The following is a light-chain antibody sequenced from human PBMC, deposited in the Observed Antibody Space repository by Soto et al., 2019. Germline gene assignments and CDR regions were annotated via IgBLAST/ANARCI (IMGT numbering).Light chain of an antibody. Sequence: DIQMTQSPSSLSASEGDRVTITCRASQSISSYLTWYQQKPGKAPKLLIYAASSLQSGLRARFSVKGSGTDFSLRLSSVAAEDSATYYCERSYSTWGTVGLVTMVD. CDR1: QSISSY. CDR3: ERSYSTWGT. J-gene: IGKJ3*01. V-gene: IGKV1-39*01. CDR2: AAS.